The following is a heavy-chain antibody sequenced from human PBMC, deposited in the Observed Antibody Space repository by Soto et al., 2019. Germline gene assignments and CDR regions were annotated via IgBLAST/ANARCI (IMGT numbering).Heavy chain of an antibody. CDR2: ITPIYPTT. V-gene: IGHV1-69*15. CDR1: GGTFYTYT. CDR3: ARIPRYSFPTSDDLDS. J-gene: IGHJ4*02. D-gene: IGHD5-18*01. Sequence: KVSCKASGGTFYTYTFSWVRQAPGQGLEWMGSITPIYPTTNYAERFQGRPTITADGSTHTAYMDLTSLTSEDTAVYYCARIPRYSFPTSDDLDSWGQGTLVTVSS.